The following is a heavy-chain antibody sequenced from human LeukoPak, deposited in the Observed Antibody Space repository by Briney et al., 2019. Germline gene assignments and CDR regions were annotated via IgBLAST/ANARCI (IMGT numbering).Heavy chain of an antibody. CDR3: ARRRDYYVSSGYYGSWYFDY. V-gene: IGHV4-34*01. CDR1: GGSFSGYY. CDR2: INHSGST. Sequence: SETLSLTCAVYGGSFSGYYWSWIRQPPGKGLEWIGEINHSGSTNYNPSLKSRVTISVDTSKNQFSLKLSSVTAADTAVYYCARRRDYYVSSGYYGSWYFDYWGQGTLVTVSS. J-gene: IGHJ4*02. D-gene: IGHD3-22*01.